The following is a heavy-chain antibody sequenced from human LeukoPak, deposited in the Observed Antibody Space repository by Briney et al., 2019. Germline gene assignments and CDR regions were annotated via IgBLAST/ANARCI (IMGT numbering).Heavy chain of an antibody. V-gene: IGHV3-23*01. D-gene: IGHD3-10*01. Sequence: QTGGSLRLSCAASGFTFSSYAMSWVRQAPGKGLEWVSAISGSGGSTYYADSVKGRFTISRDNSKNTLYLQMNSLRAEDTAVYYCAKEGPHYGSGSYINEIFDYWGQGTLVTVSS. CDR3: AKEGPHYGSGSYINEIFDY. CDR1: GFTFSSYA. J-gene: IGHJ4*02. CDR2: ISGSGGST.